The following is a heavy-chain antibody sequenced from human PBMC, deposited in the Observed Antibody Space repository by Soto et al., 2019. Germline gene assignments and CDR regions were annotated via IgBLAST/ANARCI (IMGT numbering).Heavy chain of an antibody. Sequence: EVQLLESGGGLVQPGGSLRLSCAASGFTFSRYAMTWVRQAPGKGLEWVSSISGGGGVTYYADSVKGRFTISRDNSKNTLYLQMNSLRAEDTAVYYCAKKASCGSTSCYLPNDYYYFYGMDVWGQGTTVTVSS. CDR2: ISGGGGVT. V-gene: IGHV3-23*01. CDR1: GFTFSRYA. D-gene: IGHD2-2*01. J-gene: IGHJ6*02. CDR3: AKKASCGSTSCYLPNDYYYFYGMDV.